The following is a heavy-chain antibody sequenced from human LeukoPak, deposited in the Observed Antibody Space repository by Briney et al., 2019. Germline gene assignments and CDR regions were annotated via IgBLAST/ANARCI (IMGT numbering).Heavy chain of an antibody. Sequence: PGGSLRLSCAASGFTFSSYDMHWVRQAPGKGLEWVSAISGSGGSTYYADSVKGRFTISRDNSKNTLYLQMNSLRAEDTAVYYCAKEMVGSYGGKFDYWGQGTLVTVSS. V-gene: IGHV3-23*01. CDR2: ISGSGGST. CDR3: AKEMVGSYGGKFDY. D-gene: IGHD5-18*01. J-gene: IGHJ4*02. CDR1: GFTFSSYD.